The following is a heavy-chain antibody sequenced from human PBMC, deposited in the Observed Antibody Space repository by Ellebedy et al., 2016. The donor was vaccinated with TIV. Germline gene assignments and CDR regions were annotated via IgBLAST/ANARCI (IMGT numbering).Heavy chain of an antibody. Sequence: ASVKVSCKASGYTFTSYGINWVRQAPGQGLEWMGWINPSSGGTNYAQKFQGWVTMTRDTSITTAYMELSRLKSDDTAVYYCARDRRDLLQGSWYFDLWGRGTLVTVSS. CDR2: INPSSGGT. J-gene: IGHJ2*01. V-gene: IGHV1-2*04. CDR3: ARDRRDLLQGSWYFDL. CDR1: GYTFTSYG. D-gene: IGHD2-15*01.